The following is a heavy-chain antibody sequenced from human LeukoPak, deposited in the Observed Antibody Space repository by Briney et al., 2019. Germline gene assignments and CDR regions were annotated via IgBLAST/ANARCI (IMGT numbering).Heavy chain of an antibody. Sequence: GESLKISCRASGYNFTSFWIVWVRQMPGKGLEWMGIIHPDDSTTRCSPSFQGQVTISADKSISTASLQWSSLKASDTAIYYCARLFGGTYLGALDFWGQGTLVTVSS. D-gene: IGHD1-26*01. J-gene: IGHJ4*02. V-gene: IGHV5-51*01. CDR2: IHPDDSTT. CDR3: ARLFGGTYLGALDF. CDR1: GYNFTSFW.